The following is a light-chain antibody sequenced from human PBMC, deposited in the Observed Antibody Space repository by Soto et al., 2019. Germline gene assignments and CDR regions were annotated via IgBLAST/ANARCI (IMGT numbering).Light chain of an antibody. V-gene: IGKV3-15*01. CDR3: QQYNNWPWT. CDR2: GAS. CDR1: QSVSSN. J-gene: IGKJ1*01. Sequence: EIVMTQSPATLSVSPGERATLSCRASQSVSSNLAWYQQKPGQAPRLLIYGASTRATGIPARFSGSGSGTEFTLTISSLQSEDFAVYYCQQYNNWPWTFGQGTKFEIK.